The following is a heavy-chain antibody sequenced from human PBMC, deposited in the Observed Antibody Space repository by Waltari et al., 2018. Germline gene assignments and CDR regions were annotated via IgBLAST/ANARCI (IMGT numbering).Heavy chain of an antibody. CDR1: GDTFTSYG. V-gene: IGHV1-69*01. CDR2: ITPASTAL. J-gene: IGHJ4*02. CDR3: ARDMRGAYLFPAPFDF. Sequence: QVQLVQSGAEVKKPGSSVKVSCKASGDTFTSYGINWVRQAPGQGLEWMGGITPASTALIFAQSVQGRVTITADESTTTAYIEVSSLRSEDTAMDYCARDMRGAYLFPAPFDFWGQGTLVIVSS. D-gene: IGHD3-16*01.